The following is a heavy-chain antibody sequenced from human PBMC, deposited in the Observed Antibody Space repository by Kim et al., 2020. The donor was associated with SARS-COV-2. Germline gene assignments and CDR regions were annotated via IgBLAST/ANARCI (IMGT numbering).Heavy chain of an antibody. Sequence: KGRFTISRDNAKNSLYLQMNSLRAEDTALYYCAKDNDYGDYHYYYYYMDVWGKGTTVTVSS. V-gene: IGHV3-9*01. D-gene: IGHD4-17*01. J-gene: IGHJ6*03. CDR3: AKDNDYGDYHYYYYYMDV.